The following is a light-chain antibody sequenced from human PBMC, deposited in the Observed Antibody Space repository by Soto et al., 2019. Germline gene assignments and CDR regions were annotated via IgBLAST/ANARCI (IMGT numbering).Light chain of an antibody. Sequence: DIQMTQSPSTLSGSVGDRVTITCRASQTISSWLAWYQQKPGKAPNLLIYHASSLESGVPSRFSGSGSGTEFTLTISSLQPDDFATYYCQHYGSYSYTFGPGTKVDIK. V-gene: IGKV1-5*01. CDR1: QTISSW. J-gene: IGKJ3*01. CDR2: HAS. CDR3: QHYGSYSYT.